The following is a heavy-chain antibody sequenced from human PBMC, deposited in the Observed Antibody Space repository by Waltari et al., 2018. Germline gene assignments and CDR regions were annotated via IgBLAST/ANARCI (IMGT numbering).Heavy chain of an antibody. D-gene: IGHD3-10*01. CDR2: ISNSGAST. V-gene: IGHV3-23*01. CDR1: GFTFSSQA. Sequence: GGGLVQPGGSLRLSCAASGFTFSSQAISWVRQPPGKGLEWVSAISNSGASTYYTDSVKGRFTISRDNSKNTLYLQMNSLRAEDTAVYYCAKVRGIYRSGSDYWGQGTLVTVSS. CDR3: AKVRGIYRSGSDY. J-gene: IGHJ4*02.